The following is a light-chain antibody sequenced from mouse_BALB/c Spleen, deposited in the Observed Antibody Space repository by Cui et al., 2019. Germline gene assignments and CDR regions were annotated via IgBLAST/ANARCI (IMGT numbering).Light chain of an antibody. Sequence: DVVMTQPPLSLSVTIVQPASISCKSSQRLLDGDGKTYLNWLLQRPGQSPKRLIYLVSKLDSGVPGRFTGSGSGTDFTLKISRVEAEDLGVYYCWQGTHFPQTFGGGTKLEIK. CDR2: LVS. J-gene: IGKJ1*01. CDR1: QRLLDGDGKTY. V-gene: IGKV1-135*01. CDR3: WQGTHFPQT.